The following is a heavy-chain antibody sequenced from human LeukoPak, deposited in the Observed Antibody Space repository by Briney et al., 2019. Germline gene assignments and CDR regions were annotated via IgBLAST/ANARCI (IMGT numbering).Heavy chain of an antibody. CDR1: GFIFSTYN. V-gene: IGHV3-48*02. Sequence: SGGSLRLSCAGSGFIFSTYNMNWVRQAPGKGLEWVSYIGSSGDPIYYADSVKGRFTISRDNGKNSLYLQMNRLRDDDTAVYYCARDYYNVGSYPLDSWGQGILVTVSS. CDR3: ARDYYNVGSYPLDS. J-gene: IGHJ4*02. CDR2: IGSSGDPI. D-gene: IGHD3-16*02.